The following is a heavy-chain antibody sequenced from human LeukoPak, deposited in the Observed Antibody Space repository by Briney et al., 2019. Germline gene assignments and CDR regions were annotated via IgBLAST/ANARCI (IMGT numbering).Heavy chain of an antibody. CDR1: GYTFTNYA. D-gene: IGHD4-11*01. CDR3: ARDRLHYSTYPLHNNWLDP. J-gene: IGHJ5*02. Sequence: GASVKVSCKASGYTFTNYAMNWVRQAPGQGLEWMGWISAYNGNTELAQKFQGRVTLATDASTSTAYVELRSLTSDDTAVYYCARDRLHYSTYPLHNNWLDPWGQGTLVTVSS. V-gene: IGHV1-18*01. CDR2: ISAYNGNT.